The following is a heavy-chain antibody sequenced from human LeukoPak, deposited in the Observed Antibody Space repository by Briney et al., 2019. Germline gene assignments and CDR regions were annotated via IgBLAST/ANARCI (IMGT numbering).Heavy chain of an antibody. V-gene: IGHV1-69*01. J-gene: IGHJ3*02. D-gene: IGHD3-3*01. CDR1: GGTFSSYA. CDR2: IIPIFGTA. Sequence: SVKVSCKASGGTFSSYAISWVRQAPGQGLEWMGGIIPIFGTANYAQKFQGRVTITADESTSTAYMELSSLRSEDTAVYYCARATFAIFGVVRSAFDIWGQGTMVTVSS. CDR3: ARATFAIFGVVRSAFDI.